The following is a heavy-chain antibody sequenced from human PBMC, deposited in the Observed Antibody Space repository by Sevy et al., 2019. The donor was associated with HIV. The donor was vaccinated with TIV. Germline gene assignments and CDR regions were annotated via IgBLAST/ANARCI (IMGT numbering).Heavy chain of an antibody. CDR3: AKVDGHGELDAFDI. V-gene: IGHV3-30*18. Sequence: GGSLRLSCAASGFTFSSYGMHWVRQAPGKGLEWVAVISYDGSNKYYADSVKGRFTISRDNSKNTLYLQMNSLRAEDTAVYYCAKVDGHGELDAFDIWGQGTMVTVSS. CDR2: ISYDGSNK. D-gene: IGHD3-10*01. J-gene: IGHJ3*02. CDR1: GFTFSSYG.